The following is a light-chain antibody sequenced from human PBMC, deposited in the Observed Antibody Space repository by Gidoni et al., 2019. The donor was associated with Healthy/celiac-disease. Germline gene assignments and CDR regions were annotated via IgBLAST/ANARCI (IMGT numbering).Light chain of an antibody. V-gene: IGKV3-11*01. CDR2: DAS. J-gene: IGKJ2*01. CDR3: QQRSNWPLMYT. CDR1: QRGSSY. Sequence: EIVLTQSPATLSLSPGERATLSCRASQRGSSYLAWYQQKPGQAPRLLIYDASNRATGIPARFSGSGSGTDFTLTISSLEPEDFAVYYCQQRSNWPLMYTFGQGTKLEIK.